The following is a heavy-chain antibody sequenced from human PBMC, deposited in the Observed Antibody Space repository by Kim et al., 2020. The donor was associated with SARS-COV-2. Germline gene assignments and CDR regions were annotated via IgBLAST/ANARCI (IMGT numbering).Heavy chain of an antibody. CDR2: IYYSGST. Sequence: SETLSLTCTVSGGSISNSSYYWGWIRQPPGKGLEWIGSIYYSGSTYYNPSLKSRVTISVDTSKNQFSLKLSSVTAADTAVYYCARVLRGSGWSHDAFDIWGQGTMVTVSS. CDR1: GGSISNSSYY. D-gene: IGHD6-19*01. J-gene: IGHJ3*02. V-gene: IGHV4-39*07. CDR3: ARVLRGSGWSHDAFDI.